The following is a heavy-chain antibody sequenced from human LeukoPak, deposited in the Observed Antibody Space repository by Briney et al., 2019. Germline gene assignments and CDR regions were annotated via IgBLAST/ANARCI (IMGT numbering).Heavy chain of an antibody. D-gene: IGHD6-13*01. V-gene: IGHV5-51*01. CDR2: IYPGDSDT. CDR1: W. J-gene: IGHJ5*02. CDR3: ARHYSSSWYLDP. Sequence: WWSWIRQPPGKGLEWMGIIYPGDSDTRYSPSFQGQVTISADKSISTAYLQWSSLKASDPAMYYCARHYSSSWYLDPWGQGTLVTVSP.